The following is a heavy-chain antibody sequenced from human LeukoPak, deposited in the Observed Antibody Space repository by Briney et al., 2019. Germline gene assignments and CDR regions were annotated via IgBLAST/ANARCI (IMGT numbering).Heavy chain of an antibody. CDR1: GYNFSSYG. CDR3: ARDPFLGATNNDY. V-gene: IGHV1-18*01. D-gene: IGHD1-26*01. CDR2: VSAKNGNT. Sequence: GASVKVSCKASGYNFSSYGISWVRQAPGQGLEWVGWVSAKNGNTNYAQKLQGRVTMTTDTSTSTAYMELRSLRSDDTAVYYCARDPFLGATNNDYWGQGTLVTVSS. J-gene: IGHJ4*02.